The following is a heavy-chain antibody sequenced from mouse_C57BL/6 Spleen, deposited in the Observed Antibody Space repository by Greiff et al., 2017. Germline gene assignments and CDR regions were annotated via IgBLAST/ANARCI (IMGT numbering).Heavy chain of an antibody. CDR1: GFTFSSYT. D-gene: IGHD2-4*01. J-gene: IGHJ3*01. Sequence: EVKLVESGGGLVKPGGSLKLSCAASGFTFSSYTMSWVRQTPEKRLEWVATISGGGGNTYYPDSVKGRFTISRDNAKNTLYLQMSSLRSEDTALYYCARYDYDRAWFAYWGQGTLVTVSA. CDR3: ARYDYDRAWFAY. CDR2: ISGGGGNT. V-gene: IGHV5-9*01.